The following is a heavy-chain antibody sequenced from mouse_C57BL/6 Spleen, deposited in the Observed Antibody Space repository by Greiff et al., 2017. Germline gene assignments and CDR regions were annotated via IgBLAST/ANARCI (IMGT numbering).Heavy chain of an antibody. CDR1: GYTFTSYW. V-gene: IGHV1-50*01. J-gene: IGHJ3*01. CDR3: ARGYGSEAWFAY. CDR2: IDPSDSYT. Sequence: QVQLQQPGAELVKPGASVKLSCTASGYTFTSYWMQWVNQRPGQGLEWIGEIDPSDSYTNYNQKFKGKATLTVNTSSSTAYMQLSSLTSKYSAVYYCARGYGSEAWFAYWGQGTLVTVSA. D-gene: IGHD1-1*01.